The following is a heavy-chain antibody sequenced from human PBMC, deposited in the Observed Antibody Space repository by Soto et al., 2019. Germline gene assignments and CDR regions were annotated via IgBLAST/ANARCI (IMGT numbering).Heavy chain of an antibody. CDR2: IYYSGNT. CDR1: GGSISSYY. CDR3: ARPYRSSWLGAFDI. D-gene: IGHD6-13*01. J-gene: IGHJ3*02. Sequence: QVQLQESGPGLVKPSETLSLTCTVSGGSISSYYWSWIRQPPGKGLEWIGYIYYSGNTNYNPSLKSRVTTAVDTSKNQYSLKLSSVTAADTAVYYCARPYRSSWLGAFDIWGQGTMVTVSS. V-gene: IGHV4-59*08.